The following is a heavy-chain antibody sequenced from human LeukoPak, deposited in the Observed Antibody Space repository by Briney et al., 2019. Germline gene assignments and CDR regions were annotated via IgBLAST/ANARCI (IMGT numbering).Heavy chain of an antibody. Sequence: SETLSPTCTVSGGSISSYYWSWIRQPPGKGLEWIGYIYYSGSTNYNPSLKSRVTISEDTSKNQFSLKLNSVTAADTAVYYCARDGYSSGWYYYYGMDVWGQGTTVTVSS. V-gene: IGHV4-59*01. CDR2: IYYSGST. J-gene: IGHJ6*02. CDR1: GGSISSYY. D-gene: IGHD6-25*01. CDR3: ARDGYSSGWYYYYGMDV.